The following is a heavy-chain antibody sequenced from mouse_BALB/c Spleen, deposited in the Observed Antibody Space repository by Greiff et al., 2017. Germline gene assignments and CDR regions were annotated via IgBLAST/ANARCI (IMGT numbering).Heavy chain of an antibody. D-gene: IGHD2-4*01. J-gene: IGHJ2*01. Sequence: QVQLQQPGAELVKPGASVKLSCKASGYTFTSYWMHWVKQRPGQGLEWIGEIDPSDSYTNYNQKFKGKATLTVDKSSSTAYMQHSSLTSEDSAVYYCARWERDYDYLDYWGQGTTLTVSS. CDR1: GYTFTSYW. CDR2: IDPSDSYT. V-gene: IGHV1-69*02. CDR3: ARWERDYDYLDY.